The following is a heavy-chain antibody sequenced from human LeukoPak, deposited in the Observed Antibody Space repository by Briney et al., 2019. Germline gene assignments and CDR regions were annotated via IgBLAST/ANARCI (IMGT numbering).Heavy chain of an antibody. Sequence: PGGSLRLSCAASGFTFSTYAMTWVRQAPGKGLEWVANIKQDASEKYYLDSVKGRFTISRDNAKKSLYLQMNSLRAEDTAVYYCARDPWYFYDRSGYPLDNWGQGTLVTVSS. J-gene: IGHJ4*02. CDR3: ARDPWYFYDRSGYPLDN. CDR1: GFTFSTYA. V-gene: IGHV3-7*04. D-gene: IGHD3-22*01. CDR2: IKQDASEK.